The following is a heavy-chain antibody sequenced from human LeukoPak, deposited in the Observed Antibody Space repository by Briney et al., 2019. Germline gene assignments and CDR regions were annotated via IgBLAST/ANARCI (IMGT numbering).Heavy chain of an antibody. V-gene: IGHV1-2*06. Sequence: ASVKVSCKASGYTFTGYYIHWVRQAPGQGLEWMGRINPGSGGTNYAQKFQGRVAMTRDTSISTAYMELSRLRSDDTAVYYCAREQGGSGTYGVDYWGQGTLVTVSS. CDR2: INPGSGGT. CDR3: AREQGGSGTYGVDY. CDR1: GYTFTGYY. D-gene: IGHD1-26*01. J-gene: IGHJ4*02.